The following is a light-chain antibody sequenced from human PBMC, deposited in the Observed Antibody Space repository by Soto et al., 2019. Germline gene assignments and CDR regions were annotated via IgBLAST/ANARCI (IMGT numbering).Light chain of an antibody. V-gene: IGKV3-15*01. CDR2: GAS. CDR3: QQYYNWPRT. J-gene: IGKJ1*01. Sequence: EIELTQSPGTLSLSPGQRATLSCSASESLGSDLAWYQQKPGQAPRLLIFGASARPTGIPARISGSGSGTEFTPTISSLRSEDFAVYFCQQYYNWPRTFGQGTKVDIK. CDR1: ESLGSD.